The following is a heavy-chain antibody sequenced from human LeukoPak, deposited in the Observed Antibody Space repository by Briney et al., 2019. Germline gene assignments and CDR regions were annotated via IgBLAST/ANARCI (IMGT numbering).Heavy chain of an antibody. CDR3: ARDHAPYYDSSGFAFDI. Sequence: GGSLRLSCSASGFTFSSYSMNWVRQAPGKGLEWISYISRSSINIYYADSVKGRFTISRDNAQNLLYLQMNSLRDEDTALYYCARDHAPYYDSSGFAFDIWGQGTMVTVSS. CDR2: ISRSSINI. J-gene: IGHJ3*02. D-gene: IGHD3-22*01. CDR1: GFTFSSYS. V-gene: IGHV3-48*02.